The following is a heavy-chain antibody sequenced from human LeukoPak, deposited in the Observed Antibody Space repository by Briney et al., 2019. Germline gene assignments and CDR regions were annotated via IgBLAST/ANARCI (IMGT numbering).Heavy chain of an antibody. V-gene: IGHV4-4*07. Sequence: PSETLSLTCTVSGGSISSYYWSWIRQPAGKGLEWIGRIYTSGSTNYNPSLKSRVTMSVDTSKNQFSLKLSSVTAADTAVYYCARARYYYDSSGYHNWFDPWGQGTLVTVSS. CDR1: GGSISSYY. CDR2: IYTSGST. CDR3: ARARYYYDSSGYHNWFDP. J-gene: IGHJ5*02. D-gene: IGHD3-22*01.